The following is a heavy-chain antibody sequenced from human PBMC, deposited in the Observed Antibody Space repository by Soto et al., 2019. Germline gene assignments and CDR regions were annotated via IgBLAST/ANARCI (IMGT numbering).Heavy chain of an antibody. CDR2: IHPHSGAT. J-gene: IGHJ6*02. Sequence: SLKVSCKASGYTFTGHYLHWVRQAPGQGLEWVGCIHPHSGATIFADKFQGRVTITRDTSINTAYMELRSLSPDDTAVYYCARDRSSSFYYYFGMDVWGQGTPVTVSS. CDR3: ARDRSSSFYYYFGMDV. CDR1: GYTFTGHY. D-gene: IGHD6-6*01. V-gene: IGHV1-2*07.